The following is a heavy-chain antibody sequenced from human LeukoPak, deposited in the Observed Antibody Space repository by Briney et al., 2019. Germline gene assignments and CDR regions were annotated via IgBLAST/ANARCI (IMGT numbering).Heavy chain of an antibody. CDR1: GYTFTSYG. D-gene: IGHD3-3*01. V-gene: IGHV1-18*01. CDR2: ISAYNGNT. J-gene: IGHJ4*02. CDR3: ARGFWSGYPIDY. Sequence: ASVKVSCKASGYTFTSYGISWLRQAPGQGLEWMGWISAYNGNTTYAQKLQGRVTMTTDTSTSTAYMELRSLRSDDKAVYYCARGFWSGYPIDYWGQGALDTVSS.